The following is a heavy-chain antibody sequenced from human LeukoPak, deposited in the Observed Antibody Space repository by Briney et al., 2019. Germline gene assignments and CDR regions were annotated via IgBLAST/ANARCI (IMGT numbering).Heavy chain of an antibody. J-gene: IGHJ6*02. V-gene: IGHV3-21*01. CDR1: GFTFSSYS. D-gene: IGHD3-10*01. Sequence: GGSLRLSCAASGFTFSSYSMNWVRQAPGKGLEWVSSISSSSSYICYADSVKGRFTISRDNAKNSLYLQMNSLRAEDTAVYYCARAAEWFGELFPRYYYGMDVWGQGTTVTVSS. CDR2: ISSSSSYI. CDR3: ARAAEWFGELFPRYYYGMDV.